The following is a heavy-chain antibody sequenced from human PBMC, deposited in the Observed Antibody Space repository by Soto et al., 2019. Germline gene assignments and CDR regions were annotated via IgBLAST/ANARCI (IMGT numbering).Heavy chain of an antibody. J-gene: IGHJ4*02. CDR3: VRLDYSSGWNMYYFDY. CDR1: GGSISSYY. D-gene: IGHD6-19*01. CDR2: IYYSGST. V-gene: IGHV4-59*08. Sequence: PSETLSLTCTVSGGSISSYYWSWIRQPPGKGLEWIGYIYYSGSTNYNPSLKSRVTISVDTSKNQFSLKLSSVTAADTAVYYCVRLDYSSGWNMYYFDYWGQGTLVTAPQ.